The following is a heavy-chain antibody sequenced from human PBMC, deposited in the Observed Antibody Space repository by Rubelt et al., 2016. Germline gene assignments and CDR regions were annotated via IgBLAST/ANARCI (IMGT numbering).Heavy chain of an antibody. CDR1: GYSISSGYH. Sequence: QVQLQESCPGLVKPSETLSLTCTVSGYSISSGYHWGWIRQPPGKGLEWIGSIYHSGSTSYNPSLRGRLTISVDTSKNQFSLKLSSVTAADTAVYYCARRPSSGPFDNWGQGTLVTVSS. CDR2: IYHSGST. CDR3: ARRPSSGPFDN. V-gene: IGHV4-38-2*02. J-gene: IGHJ4*02.